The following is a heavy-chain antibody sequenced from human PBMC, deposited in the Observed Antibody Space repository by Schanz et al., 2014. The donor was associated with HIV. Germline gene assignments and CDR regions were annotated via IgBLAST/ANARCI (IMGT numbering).Heavy chain of an antibody. CDR1: GFTFSTYS. Sequence: EVQLSESGGGSILSGGPLRLSCAASGFTFSTYSMNWVRQAPGKGLEWVSSISSSSSYIYYADSVKGRVTVSRDNSKNTLYLQMNSLRAEDTAVYYCAKDSGSGVMFNFDYWGQGTLVTVSS. V-gene: IGHV3-21*04. D-gene: IGHD3-10*01. J-gene: IGHJ4*02. CDR2: ISSSSSYI. CDR3: AKDSGSGVMFNFDY.